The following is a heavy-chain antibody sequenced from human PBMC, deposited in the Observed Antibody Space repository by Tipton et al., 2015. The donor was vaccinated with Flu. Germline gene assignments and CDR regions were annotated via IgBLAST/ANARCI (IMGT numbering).Heavy chain of an antibody. J-gene: IGHJ4*02. Sequence: TLSLTCAVSGYSIFSGYYWGWIRQPPGKGLEWIGSIYHSGSTYYSPSLKSRVTISVDTSKNQFSLKLSSVTAADTAVYYCARLYSYDSSGYYYFNPGGYYFDYWGQGTLVTVSS. V-gene: IGHV4-38-2*01. D-gene: IGHD3-22*01. CDR2: IYHSGST. CDR3: ARLYSYDSSGYYYFNPGGYYFDY. CDR1: GYSIFSGYY.